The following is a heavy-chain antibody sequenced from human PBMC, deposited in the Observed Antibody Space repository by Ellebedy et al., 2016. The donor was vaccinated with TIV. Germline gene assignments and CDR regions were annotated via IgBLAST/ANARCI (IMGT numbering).Heavy chain of an antibody. V-gene: IGHV4-59*01. CDR1: GGSITTYY. CDR3: ARDKGSGWHDTFDI. J-gene: IGHJ3*02. CDR2: FYFGGSR. Sequence: MPSETLSLTCTVSGGSITTYYWTWIRQPPGKGLEWLGDFYFGGSRNYNPSLESRVTMSLDTSKNQFSLRLNSVTAADTAVYYCARDKGSGWHDTFDIWGQGTMVTVSS. D-gene: IGHD6-19*01.